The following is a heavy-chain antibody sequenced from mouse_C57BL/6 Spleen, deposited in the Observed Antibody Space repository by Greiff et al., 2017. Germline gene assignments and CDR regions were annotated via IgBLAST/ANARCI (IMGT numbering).Heavy chain of an antibody. V-gene: IGHV8-8*01. J-gene: IGHJ1*03. D-gene: IGHD1-1*01. Sequence: QVQLKESGPGILQPSQTLSLTCSFSGFSLSTFGMGVGWIRQPSGKGLEWLAHIWWDDDKYYNPALKSRLTISKDTSKNQVFLKIAHVDTADTATYYCARMGYYGSSHWYFDVWGTGTTVTVSS. CDR3: ARMGYYGSSHWYFDV. CDR2: IWWDDDK. CDR1: GFSLSTFGMG.